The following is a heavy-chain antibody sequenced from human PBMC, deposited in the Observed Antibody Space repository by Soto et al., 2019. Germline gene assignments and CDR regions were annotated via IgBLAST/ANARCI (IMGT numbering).Heavy chain of an antibody. D-gene: IGHD3-16*01. V-gene: IGHV3-23*01. J-gene: IGHJ6*03. Sequence: HPGGSLRLSCAASGFTFSSYVMSWVRQAPGKGLEWVSFISNSGDSTYYADSVKGRFTISRDNSKNTLYLQMNSLRAEDTAVYYCAKDSSGTDGVSRPSLYYYHYMDVWGKGTTVTVSS. CDR2: ISNSGDST. CDR1: GFTFSSYV. CDR3: AKDSSGTDGVSRPSLYYYHYMDV.